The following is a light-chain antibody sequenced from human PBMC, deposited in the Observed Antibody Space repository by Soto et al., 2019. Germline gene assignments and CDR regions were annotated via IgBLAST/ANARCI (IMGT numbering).Light chain of an antibody. CDR1: SNDVGGYNF. CDR2: DVS. J-gene: IGLJ1*01. CDR3: CSYVGSDSSFV. Sequence: QPALTQPRSLSGSPGQSVTISCTGTSNDVGGYNFVSWYQQHPGKVPKLIIYDVSIRPSGVPDRFSASKSGITASLTISGLQAEDEADYYCCSYVGSDSSFVFGSGTKLTVL. V-gene: IGLV2-11*01.